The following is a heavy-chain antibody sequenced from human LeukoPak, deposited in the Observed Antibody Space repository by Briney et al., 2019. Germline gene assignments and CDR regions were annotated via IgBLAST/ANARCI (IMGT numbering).Heavy chain of an antibody. CDR3: AKALGKYSSSFAPDY. CDR2: ISGSGGST. D-gene: IGHD6-6*01. V-gene: IGHV3-23*01. Sequence: GGSLRLYCAASGFTFSSYAMSWVRQAPGKGLEWVSAISGSGGSTYYADSVKGRFTISRDNSKNTLYLQMNSLRAEDTAVYYCAKALGKYSSSFAPDYWGQGTLVTVSS. J-gene: IGHJ4*02. CDR1: GFTFSSYA.